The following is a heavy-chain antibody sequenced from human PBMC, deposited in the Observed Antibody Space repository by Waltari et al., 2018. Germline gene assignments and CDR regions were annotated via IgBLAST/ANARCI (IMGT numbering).Heavy chain of an antibody. V-gene: IGHV3-74*01. CDR2: INSDGSAT. CDR3: ARPLYYSDSSGYYPTYYFDS. Sequence: EVQLVESGGGLVQPGGSLRRSCVVSGCTVRSHWRNWGRQVPGKGLVWVSRINSDGSATSYADSVKGRFTISRDNAKSTLYLQMNNLRDEDTAVYYCARPLYYSDSSGYYPTYYFDSWGQGTLVTVSS. CDR1: GCTVRSHW. D-gene: IGHD3-22*01. J-gene: IGHJ4*02.